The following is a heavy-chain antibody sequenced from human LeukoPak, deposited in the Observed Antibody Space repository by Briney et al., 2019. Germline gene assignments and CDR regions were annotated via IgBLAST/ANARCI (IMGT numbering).Heavy chain of an antibody. CDR1: GYTFTGYF. J-gene: IGHJ4*02. V-gene: IGHV1-2*04. CDR3: ARGGSGWSVSAY. Sequence: ASVKVSCKASGYTFTGYFMHWVRQAPGQGLEWMGWINAISGDTNYAQKFRGWVTMTRDTSINTAYMELTRLTSDDTAVYYCARGGSGWSVSAYWGQGTRVTVSS. D-gene: IGHD6-19*01. CDR2: INAISGDT.